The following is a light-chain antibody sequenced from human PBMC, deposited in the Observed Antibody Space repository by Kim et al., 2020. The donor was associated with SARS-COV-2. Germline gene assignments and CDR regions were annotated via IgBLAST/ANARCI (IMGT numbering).Light chain of an antibody. CDR1: SLRRYY. CDR3: NSRDSSNNNVV. CDR2: GKD. V-gene: IGLV3-19*01. J-gene: IGLJ2*01. Sequence: SSELTQDPAVSVALGQTVRITCQGDSLRRYYASWYQQKPGQAPVLVIYGKDDRPSGLPDRFSGSSSGNTASLTITWAQAEDEADYYCNSRDSSNNNVV.